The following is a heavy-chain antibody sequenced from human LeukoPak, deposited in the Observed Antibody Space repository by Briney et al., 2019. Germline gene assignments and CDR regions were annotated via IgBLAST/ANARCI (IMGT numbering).Heavy chain of an antibody. V-gene: IGHV3-23*01. CDR1: GFTFSDYA. Sequence: GGSLSLSCAASGFTFSDYALIWVRKAPGKGLEWISAIRGTGGTTYYADSAKGRCTISRDNSRNTVYLQMNSLRAEDTALYFCGKDPNGDYVGAFDFWGPGTMVTVSS. J-gene: IGHJ3*01. D-gene: IGHD4-17*01. CDR3: GKDPNGDYVGAFDF. CDR2: IRGTGGTT.